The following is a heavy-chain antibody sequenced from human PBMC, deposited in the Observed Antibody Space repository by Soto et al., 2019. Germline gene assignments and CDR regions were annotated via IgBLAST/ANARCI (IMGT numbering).Heavy chain of an antibody. J-gene: IGHJ4*02. D-gene: IGHD3-9*01. Sequence: GGSLRLSCAASGFTFSNAWMNWVRQAPGKGLEWVGRIKSKTDGGTTDYAAPVKGRFTISRDDSKNTLYLQMNSLKTEDTAVYYCRYYDILTGYYYFDYWGQGTLVTVSS. CDR1: GFTFSNAW. CDR3: RYYDILTGYYYFDY. V-gene: IGHV3-15*07. CDR2: IKSKTDGGTT.